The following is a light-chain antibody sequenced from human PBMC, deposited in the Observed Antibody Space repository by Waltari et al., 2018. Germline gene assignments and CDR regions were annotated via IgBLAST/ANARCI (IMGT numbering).Light chain of an antibody. V-gene: IGLV2-14*01. Sequence: QSALTQPASVSGSPGQSITISCTGTSSDVGGYHHVSWYQHHPGKAPKLMIFEVTERPSGVSNRFSGSNSGNTASLTISGLQAEDEADYYCSSYTTSNTWVFGGGTKVTVL. CDR1: SSDVGGYHH. J-gene: IGLJ3*02. CDR2: EVT. CDR3: SSYTTSNTWV.